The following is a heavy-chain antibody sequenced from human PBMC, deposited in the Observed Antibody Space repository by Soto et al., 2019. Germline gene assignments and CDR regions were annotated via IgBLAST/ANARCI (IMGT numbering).Heavy chain of an antibody. CDR3: ARDQSVLLWFGEFPHYYYYYGMDL. Sequence: QVQLVQSGAEVKKPGTSVKVSCKASGYTFTNYYIHWVRQAPGQGLEWMGIINPKSGGTTYAQKFKGRITMTGDTSTSTVDMELNSLRSEDTAVYYCARDQSVLLWFGEFPHYYYYYGMDLWGQGTTVTVSS. D-gene: IGHD3-10*01. CDR2: INPKSGGT. CDR1: GYTFTNYY. V-gene: IGHV1-46*01. J-gene: IGHJ6*02.